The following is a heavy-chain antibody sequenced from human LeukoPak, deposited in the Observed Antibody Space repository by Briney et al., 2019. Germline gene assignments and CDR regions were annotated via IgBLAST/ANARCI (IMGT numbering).Heavy chain of an antibody. V-gene: IGHV4-59*08. CDR3: ARHGTVSSGSYFDY. D-gene: IGHD1-26*01. CDR2: IHYSGSN. CDR1: SGSVTSYY. Sequence: ASETLSLTCSVSSGSVTSYYWSWIRQPPGKGLEWIGHIHYSGSNNYNPSLKSRVTMFVDKSKNQISLRLSSVTAADTAVYYCARHGTVSSGSYFDYWGQGTQVTVSS. J-gene: IGHJ4*02.